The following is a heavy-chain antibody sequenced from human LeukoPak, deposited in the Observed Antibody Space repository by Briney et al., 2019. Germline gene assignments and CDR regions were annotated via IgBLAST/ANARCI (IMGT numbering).Heavy chain of an antibody. D-gene: IGHD2-21*01. J-gene: IGHJ4*02. Sequence: SGPTVVKPTQTLTLTCTFSGFSLTTNKMCVSWIRQPPGKALEWLARIDWDDDKYYSTSLKTRLTISKDTSKNQVVLTMTNVDPVDTATYYCARIIAGPDFFDYWGQGTLITVSS. CDR3: ARIIAGPDFFDY. CDR2: IDWDDDK. CDR1: GFSLTTNKMC. V-gene: IGHV2-70*11.